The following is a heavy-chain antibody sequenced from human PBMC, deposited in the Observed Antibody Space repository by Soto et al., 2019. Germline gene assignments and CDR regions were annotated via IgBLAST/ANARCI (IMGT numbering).Heavy chain of an antibody. Sequence: EVQLVESGGGLVKPGGSLRLSCAASGFTFSSYSMNWVRQAPGKGLEWVSSISSSSSYIYYADSVKGRFTISRDNAKNSLYLPKNSLRAEDTAGYYCAGDRQQLVKPFDYWGQGTLVTVSS. CDR2: ISSSSSYI. CDR1: GFTFSSYS. CDR3: AGDRQQLVKPFDY. J-gene: IGHJ4*02. V-gene: IGHV3-21*01. D-gene: IGHD6-13*01.